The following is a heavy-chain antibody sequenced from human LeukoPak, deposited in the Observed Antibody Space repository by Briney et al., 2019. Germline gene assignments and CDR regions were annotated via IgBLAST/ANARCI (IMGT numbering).Heavy chain of an antibody. Sequence: SETLSLTCTVSGGSISSYYWSWIRQPPGKGLEWIGYIYYSGSTYYNPSLKSRVTISVDTSKNQFSLKLSSVTAADTAVYYCARYDSSSQMGALDIWGQGTMVTVSS. CDR1: GGSISSYY. J-gene: IGHJ3*02. V-gene: IGHV4-59*01. D-gene: IGHD6-13*01. CDR2: IYYSGST. CDR3: ARYDSSSQMGALDI.